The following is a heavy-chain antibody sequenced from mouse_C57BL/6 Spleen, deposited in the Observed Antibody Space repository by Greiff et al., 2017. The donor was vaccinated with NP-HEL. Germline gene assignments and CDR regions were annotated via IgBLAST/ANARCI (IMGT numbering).Heavy chain of an antibody. CDR1: GYTFTSYW. CDR3: AAYYSNYGFAY. V-gene: IGHV1-59*01. Sequence: VQLQQPGAELVRPGTSVKLSCKASGYTFTSYWMHWVKQRPGQGLEWIGVIDPSDSYTNYNQKFKGKATLTVDTSSSTAYMQLSSLTSEDSAVYYCAAYYSNYGFAYWGQGTLVTVSA. D-gene: IGHD2-5*01. CDR2: IDPSDSYT. J-gene: IGHJ3*01.